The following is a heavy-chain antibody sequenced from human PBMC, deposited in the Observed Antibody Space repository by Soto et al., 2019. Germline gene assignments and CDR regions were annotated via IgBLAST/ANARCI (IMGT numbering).Heavy chain of an antibody. Sequence: SETLSLTCTVTGDSISSRSYYWGWIRQPPGKGLEWIGSIYYSGSTYYNPSLKSRVTISVDTSKNQFSLKLSSVTAADTAVYYCARDYYDSSGYYSNNWFDPWGQGTLVTVSS. J-gene: IGHJ5*02. D-gene: IGHD3-22*01. V-gene: IGHV4-39*07. CDR3: ARDYYDSSGYYSNNWFDP. CDR1: GDSISSRSYY. CDR2: IYYSGST.